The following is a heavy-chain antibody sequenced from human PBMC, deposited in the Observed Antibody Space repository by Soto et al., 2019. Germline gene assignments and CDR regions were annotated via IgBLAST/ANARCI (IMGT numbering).Heavy chain of an antibody. J-gene: IGHJ4*02. D-gene: IGHD2-2*02. CDR2: INSDGSST. CDR1: GFTFSSYW. CDR3: AREYCSSTSCYNFDY. Sequence: GGSLRLSCAASGFTFSSYWMHWVRQAPGKGLVWVSRINSDGSSTSYADSVKGRFTISRDNAKNTLYLQINSLRAEDTAVYYCAREYCSSTSCYNFDYWGQGTLVTVSS. V-gene: IGHV3-74*01.